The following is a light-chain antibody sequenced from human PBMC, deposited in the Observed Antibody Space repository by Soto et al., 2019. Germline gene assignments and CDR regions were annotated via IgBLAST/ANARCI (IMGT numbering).Light chain of an antibody. V-gene: IGLV2-8*01. J-gene: IGLJ2*01. CDR1: SSDVGGYNY. Sequence: QSVLTQPPSASGSPGQSVTISCTGTSSDVGGYNYVSWYQQHPGKAPKVMIYEVSKRPSGVPDRFSGSKSGNTASLTVSGLQAEDEADYYCSSYAGSNTVVFGGGTQLTV. CDR3: SSYAGSNTVV. CDR2: EVS.